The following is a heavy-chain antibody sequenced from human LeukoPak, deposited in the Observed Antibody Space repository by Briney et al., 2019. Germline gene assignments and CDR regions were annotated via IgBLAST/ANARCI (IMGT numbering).Heavy chain of an antibody. V-gene: IGHV1-2*02. J-gene: IGHJ4*02. CDR2: INPNSGGT. CDR1: GYTFTGYY. D-gene: IGHD3-10*01. CDR3: ARDKEYYYGSGSHYNFDY. Sequence: ASVKASCKASGYTFTGYYMHWVRQAPGQGLEWMGWINPNSGGTNYAQKLQGRVTMTRDTSISTAYMELSRLRSDDTAVYYCARDKEYYYGSGSHYNFDYWGQGTLVTVSS.